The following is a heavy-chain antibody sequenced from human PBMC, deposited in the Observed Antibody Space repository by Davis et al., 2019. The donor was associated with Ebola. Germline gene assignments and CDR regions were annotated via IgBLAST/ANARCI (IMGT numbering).Heavy chain of an antibody. D-gene: IGHD2-2*01. J-gene: IGHJ4*02. V-gene: IGHV4-31*03. CDR1: GGSISSGGYY. Sequence: MPSETLSPTCTVPGGSISSGGYYWSCIRQHPGKGLEWIGYIYYSGSTYYNPSLKSRVTISVDTSKNQFSLKLSSVTAADTAVYYCARASKVVPALPDYWGQGTLVTVSS. CDR2: IYYSGST. CDR3: ARASKVVPALPDY.